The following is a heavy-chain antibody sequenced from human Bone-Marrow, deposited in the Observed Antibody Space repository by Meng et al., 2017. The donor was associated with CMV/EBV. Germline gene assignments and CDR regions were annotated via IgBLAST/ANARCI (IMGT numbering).Heavy chain of an antibody. CDR1: GLSFSRPG. Sequence: ASGLSFSRPGMHWVRQAPGKGLGWVAAISYDGRNKYYADYVKGRFTISRDNSKNTLFLQMNSLRAEDTAVYFCAKDDCTTTSCYGYWGQGTLVTVSS. J-gene: IGHJ4*02. D-gene: IGHD2-2*01. V-gene: IGHV3-30*18. CDR3: AKDDCTTTSCYGY. CDR2: ISYDGRNK.